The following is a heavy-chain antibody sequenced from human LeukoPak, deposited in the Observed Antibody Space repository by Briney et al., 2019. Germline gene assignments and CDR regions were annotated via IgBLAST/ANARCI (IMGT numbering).Heavy chain of an antibody. J-gene: IGHJ4*02. CDR3: ATPYSGYDWYY. CDR1: GGSSSSYTW. Sequence: SETLSLTCAVSGGSSSSYTWWSWVRQPPGKGLEWIGEIFHSGSTNYNPSLKSRVTMSVDKSNNRFSLNLTSVTAADTAMYFCATPYSGYDWYYWGQGTLVTVSS. CDR2: IFHSGST. V-gene: IGHV4-4*02. D-gene: IGHD5-12*01.